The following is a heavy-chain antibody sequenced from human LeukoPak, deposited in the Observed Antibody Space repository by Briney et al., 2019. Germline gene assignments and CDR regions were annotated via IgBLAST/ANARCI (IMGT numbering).Heavy chain of an antibody. V-gene: IGHV1-69*13. D-gene: IGHD6-6*01. CDR1: GGTFSSYA. CDR3: ARGLAARRLYYYYMDV. CDR2: IIPIFGTA. Sequence: SVKVSCKASGGTFSSYAISWVRQAPGQGLEWMGGIIPIFGTANYAQKFQGRVTISADESTSTAYMELSSLRSEDTAVYYCARGLAARRLYYYYMDVWGKGTTVTVSS. J-gene: IGHJ6*03.